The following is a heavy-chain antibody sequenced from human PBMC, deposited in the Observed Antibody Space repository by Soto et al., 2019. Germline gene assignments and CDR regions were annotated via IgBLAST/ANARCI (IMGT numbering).Heavy chain of an antibody. CDR1: GFTFSDYY. CDR2: ISSSSSYS. Sequence: QVQLVESGGGLVKPGGSLRLSCAASGFTFSDYYMSWIRQAPGKGLEWVSYISSSSSYSNYVDSVKGRFTISRDNAKNSLYLQMNSLRAEDTAVYYCASLGLYSGRNDDYWGQGTLVTVSS. J-gene: IGHJ4*02. V-gene: IGHV3-11*06. CDR3: ASLGLYSGRNDDY. D-gene: IGHD1-26*01.